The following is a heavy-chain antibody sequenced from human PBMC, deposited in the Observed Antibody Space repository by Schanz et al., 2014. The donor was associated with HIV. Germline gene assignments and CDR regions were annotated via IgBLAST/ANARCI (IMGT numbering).Heavy chain of an antibody. CDR1: GFTFSNYA. CDR2: ISYDGSNK. J-gene: IGHJ6*02. CDR3: TKEVPPDV. Sequence: QVQLVESGGGVVQPGRSLRLSCAVSGFTFSNYAMHWVRQAPGKGLEWVAVISYDGSNKYYADSVKGRFTISRDNSKNTLYLQMNSLRADDTAVYYCTKEVPPDVWGQGTTVTVSS. V-gene: IGHV3-30-3*02. D-gene: IGHD1-1*01.